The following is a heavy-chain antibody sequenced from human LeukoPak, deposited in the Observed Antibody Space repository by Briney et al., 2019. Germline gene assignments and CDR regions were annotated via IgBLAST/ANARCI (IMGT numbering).Heavy chain of an antibody. CDR2: INPSGGST. Sequence: GASVKVSCKASGYTFTSYYMHWVRQAPGQGLEWMGIINPSGGSTRYAQKFQGRVTMTRDTSTSTVYMELSSLRAEDTAVYYCAKGFVTDSSGYYAVFAFDIWGQGTMVTVSS. CDR3: AKGFVTDSSGYYAVFAFDI. V-gene: IGHV1-46*01. J-gene: IGHJ3*02. CDR1: GYTFTSYY. D-gene: IGHD3-22*01.